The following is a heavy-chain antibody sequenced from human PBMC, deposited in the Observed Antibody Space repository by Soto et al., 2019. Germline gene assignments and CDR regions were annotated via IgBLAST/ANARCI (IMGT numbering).Heavy chain of an antibody. CDR2: IYYSGST. J-gene: IGHJ4*02. D-gene: IGHD1-26*01. CDR1: GGSISSYY. Sequence: PSETLSLTCTVSGGSISSYYWSWIRQPPGKGLEWIGYIYYSGSTNYNPSLKSRVTISVDTSKNQFSLKLSSVTAADTAVYYCARDAGKDFQFDYWGQGTLVTVSS. V-gene: IGHV4-59*01. CDR3: ARDAGKDFQFDY.